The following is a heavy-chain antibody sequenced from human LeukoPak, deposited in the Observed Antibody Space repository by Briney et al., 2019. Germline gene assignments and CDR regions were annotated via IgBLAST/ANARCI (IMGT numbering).Heavy chain of an antibody. Sequence: GGSLSLSCAASGFTFSSYGMHWVRQAPGKGLEWVAVISYGGSNKYYADSVKGRFTISRDNSKNTLYLQMNSLRAEDTAVYYCAKDVGSYYGGKAGFDYWGQGTLVTVSS. J-gene: IGHJ4*02. CDR2: ISYGGSNK. CDR3: AKDVGSYYGGKAGFDY. CDR1: GFTFSSYG. D-gene: IGHD4-23*01. V-gene: IGHV3-30*18.